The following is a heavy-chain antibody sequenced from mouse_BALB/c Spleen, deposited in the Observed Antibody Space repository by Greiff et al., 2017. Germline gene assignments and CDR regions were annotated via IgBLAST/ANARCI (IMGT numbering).Heavy chain of an antibody. V-gene: IGHV1S81*02. J-gene: IGHJ4*01. CDR1: GYTFTSYW. CDR3: ASPYDYDFYAMDY. CDR2: INPSNGRT. D-gene: IGHD2-4*01. Sequence: VQLQQPGAELVKPGASVKLSCKASGYTFTSYWMHWVKQRPGQGLEWIGEINPSNGRTNYNEKFKSKATLTVDKSSSTAYMQLSSLTSEDSAVYYCASPYDYDFYAMDYWGQGTSVTVSS.